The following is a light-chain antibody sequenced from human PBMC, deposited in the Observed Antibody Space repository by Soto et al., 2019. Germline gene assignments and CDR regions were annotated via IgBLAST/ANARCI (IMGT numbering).Light chain of an antibody. CDR3: QQYNKWPLT. Sequence: ELVMTQSPATLSVSPGERATLSCRASQSASNNLAWYQQKPGQAPRLLIYVASTRATGIPARFSGSGSGTEFTRTISSLQSEDFAVYYCQQYNKWPLTFGKGTKVEI. J-gene: IGKJ1*01. V-gene: IGKV3-15*01. CDR1: QSASNN. CDR2: VAS.